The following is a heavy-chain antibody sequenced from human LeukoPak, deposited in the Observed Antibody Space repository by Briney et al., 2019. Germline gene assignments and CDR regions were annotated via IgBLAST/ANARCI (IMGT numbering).Heavy chain of an antibody. J-gene: IGHJ4*02. D-gene: IGHD3-16*02. Sequence: GGSLRLSCAASGFTFSSYAMHWVRQAPGKGLEYVSAISSNGGSTYYANSVKGRFTIYRDNSKNTLYLQMGSLRAEDMAVYYCAREAYRHYDYWGQGTLVTVSS. CDR1: GFTFSSYA. CDR2: ISSNGGST. V-gene: IGHV3-64*01. CDR3: AREAYRHYDY.